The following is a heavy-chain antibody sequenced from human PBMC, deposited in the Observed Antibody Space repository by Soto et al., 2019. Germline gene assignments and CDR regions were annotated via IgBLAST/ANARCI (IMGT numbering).Heavy chain of an antibody. D-gene: IGHD3-22*01. V-gene: IGHV4-39*01. J-gene: IGHJ5*02. Sequence: QLQLQESGPGLVKPSETLSLTCTVSGGSISSSSYYWGWIRQPPGKGLEWIGSIYYSGSTYYNPSLKSRVTISVDTSKNQFSLKLSSVTAADTAVYYCARRPHEGYYYDSSGYQNWFDPWGQGTLVTVSS. CDR2: IYYSGST. CDR3: ARRPHEGYYYDSSGYQNWFDP. CDR1: GGSISSSSYY.